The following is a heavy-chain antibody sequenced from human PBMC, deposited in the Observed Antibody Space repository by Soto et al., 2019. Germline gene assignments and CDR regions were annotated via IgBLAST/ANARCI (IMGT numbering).Heavy chain of an antibody. D-gene: IGHD4-17*01. CDR2: ISGSGGST. Sequence: VQLLESGGTLVQPGGSLRLSCAASGFTFSSCAMSWVRQAPGKGLEWVSIISGSGGSTYYADSVKGRFTISRDNSKNTLYLQMNSLRAEDTAMYYCAKSPVTTVTTGPAYWGQGTLVTVSS. CDR3: AKSPVTTVTTGPAY. V-gene: IGHV3-23*01. CDR1: GFTFSSCA. J-gene: IGHJ4*02.